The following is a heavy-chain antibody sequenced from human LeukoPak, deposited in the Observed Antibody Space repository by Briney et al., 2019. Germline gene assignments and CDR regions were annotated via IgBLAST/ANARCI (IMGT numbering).Heavy chain of an antibody. CDR2: MYYSGST. Sequence: PSETLSLTCSVSGDSISYFYWSWIRQPPGKGLEWIGYMYYSGSTNYNPSLKSRVTISVDTSKNQFSLKLSSVTAADTAVYYCARGIIVGATWGENYNCFDPWGQGTLVTVSS. CDR3: ARGIIVGATWGENYNCFDP. D-gene: IGHD1-26*01. J-gene: IGHJ5*02. V-gene: IGHV4-59*01. CDR1: GDSISYFY.